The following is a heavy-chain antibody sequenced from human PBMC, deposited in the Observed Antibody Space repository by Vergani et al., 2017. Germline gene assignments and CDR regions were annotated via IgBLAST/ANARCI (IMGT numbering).Heavy chain of an antibody. CDR2: ITGSSSYI. CDR1: GFTFSAYS. V-gene: IGHV3-21*01. CDR3: ARDPARGVVGGDY. J-gene: IGHJ4*02. Sequence: EVQLVESGGGLVKPGGSLRLSCAASGFTFSAYSMNWVRQAPGKGLEWVSSITGSSSYIYYADSVKGRFTISRDNAKNSLYLQMNSLRAEDTAVYYCARDPARGVVGGDYWGQGTLVTVSS. D-gene: IGHD3-10*01.